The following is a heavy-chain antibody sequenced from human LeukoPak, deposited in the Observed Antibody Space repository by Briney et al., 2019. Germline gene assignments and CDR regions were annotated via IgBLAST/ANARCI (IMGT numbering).Heavy chain of an antibody. CDR3: AKDQAGTWGLDY. Sequence: PGGSLRLSCAASGFTLSNFGMHWVRQAPGKGLEWVAFVRPDGSSNYYADSVKGRFTISRDISKNTLSRQMNRLRAEDTAFYYCAKDQAGTWGLDYWGQGTLVTVSS. D-gene: IGHD3-10*01. CDR1: GFTLSNFG. V-gene: IGHV3-30*02. J-gene: IGHJ4*02. CDR2: VRPDGSSN.